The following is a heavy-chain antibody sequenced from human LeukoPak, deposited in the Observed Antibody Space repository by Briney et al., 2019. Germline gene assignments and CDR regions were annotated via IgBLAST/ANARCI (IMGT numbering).Heavy chain of an antibody. CDR1: GFTFSSYA. D-gene: IGHD6-19*01. CDR2: ISGSGGST. J-gene: IGHJ4*02. CDR3: AKDARRSSGWWFFDH. Sequence: GGSLRLSCAASGFTFSSYAMSWVRQAPGQGLEWVSAISGSGGSTYYADSVKGRFAISRDNSKNTLYLQMNSLRAEDTAVYYCAKDARRSSGWWFFDHWGQGTLVTVSS. V-gene: IGHV3-23*01.